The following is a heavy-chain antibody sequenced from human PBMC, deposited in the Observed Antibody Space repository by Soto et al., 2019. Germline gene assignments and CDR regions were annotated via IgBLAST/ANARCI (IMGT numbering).Heavy chain of an antibody. V-gene: IGHV3-48*01. CDR1: GFTFNTYG. CDR3: ARAENYYYGMDV. J-gene: IGHJ6*02. CDR2: ISNSGFTI. Sequence: GGSLRLSCAASGFTFNTYGMNWVRQAPGKGLQWVSYISNSGFTIKYADSVKGRFTISRDEAKKSLYLQMNSLRTEDTAVYYCARAENYYYGMDVWGQGITVTVSS.